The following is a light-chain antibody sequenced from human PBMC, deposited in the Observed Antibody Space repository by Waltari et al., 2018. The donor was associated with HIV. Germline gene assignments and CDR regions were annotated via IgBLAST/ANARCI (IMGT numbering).Light chain of an antibody. CDR3: SSFAGTNNLV. V-gene: IGLV2-8*01. CDR1: RSDVRCYVD. Sequence: QSALTQPPSASGSPGQSVTIACTGTRSDVRCYVDVSWSRQHPGKAPKLMIYEVSKRPSGVPDRFSGSKSGNTASLTVSGLQAEDEADYYCSSFAGTNNLVFGGGTKLTVL. CDR2: EVS. J-gene: IGLJ2*01.